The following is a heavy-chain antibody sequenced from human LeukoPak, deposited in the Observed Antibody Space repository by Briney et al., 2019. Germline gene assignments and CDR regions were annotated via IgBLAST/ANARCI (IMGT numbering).Heavy chain of an antibody. Sequence: SETLSLTCTVSGGSISSYYWSWIRQPPGKGLEWIGYIYYSGSTSYNPSLKSRVTISVDTSKNQFSLKLSSVTAADTAVYYCARDPVGAAAGKGWFDPWGQGTLVTVSS. CDR3: ARDPVGAAAGKGWFDP. CDR1: GGSISSYY. V-gene: IGHV4-59*12. J-gene: IGHJ5*02. CDR2: IYYSGST. D-gene: IGHD6-13*01.